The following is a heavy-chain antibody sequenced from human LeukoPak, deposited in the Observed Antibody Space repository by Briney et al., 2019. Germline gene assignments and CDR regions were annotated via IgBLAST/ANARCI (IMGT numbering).Heavy chain of an antibody. V-gene: IGHV3-30*03. Sequence: PGRSLRLSCAASGFTFSSYGMHWVRQAPGKGLEWVAVISYNGSNKYYADSVKGRFTISRDNSKNTLYLQMNSLRAEDTAVYYCARSEGVGSSWDYWGQGTLVTVSS. J-gene: IGHJ4*02. CDR2: ISYNGSNK. CDR1: GFTFSSYG. CDR3: ARSEGVGSSWDY. D-gene: IGHD6-13*01.